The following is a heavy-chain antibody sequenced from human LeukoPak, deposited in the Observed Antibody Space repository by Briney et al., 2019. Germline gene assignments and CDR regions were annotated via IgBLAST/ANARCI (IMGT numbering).Heavy chain of an antibody. J-gene: IGHJ3*02. D-gene: IGHD2-15*01. CDR3: AISPRYCSGGSCRGRFDI. Sequence: SETLSLTCTVSGGSISSSSYYWGWLRQPPGKGLEWIGSIYYSGSTYYNPSPKSRVTISVDTSKNQFSLKLSSVTAADTAVYYCAISPRYCSGGSCRGRFDIWGQGTMVTVSS. CDR1: GGSISSSSYY. V-gene: IGHV4-39*07. CDR2: IYYSGST.